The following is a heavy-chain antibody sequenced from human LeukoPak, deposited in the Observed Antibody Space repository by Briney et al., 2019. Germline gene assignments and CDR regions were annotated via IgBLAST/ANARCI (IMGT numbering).Heavy chain of an antibody. V-gene: IGHV3-7*03. CDR2: IKHDGSKK. Sequence: GGSLRLSCAVSGFTFSSYWLTWVRQAPGKGLEWVGEIKHDGSKKNYVGPVKGRFTISRDNSKNTVYLQMNSLRVEDTAVYYGARDESGYSSSWYQDFGYWGQGTLVTVSS. CDR1: GFTFSSYW. D-gene: IGHD6-13*01. CDR3: ARDESGYSSSWYQDFGY. J-gene: IGHJ4*02.